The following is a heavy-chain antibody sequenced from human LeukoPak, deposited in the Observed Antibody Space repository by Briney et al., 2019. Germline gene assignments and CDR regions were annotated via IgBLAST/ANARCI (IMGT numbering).Heavy chain of an antibody. CDR2: ISYDGSQK. Sequence: PGRSLRLSCAASDFTFRRYAMHWVRQAPGKGLQWVAAISYDGSQKYHAGSVKGRFTISRDNFKNTLSLQMNSLRAEDTAIYFCAGSSWSYLESAFDIWGQGTMVIVSS. V-gene: IGHV3-30-3*01. CDR3: AGSSWSYLESAFDI. J-gene: IGHJ3*02. D-gene: IGHD3-10*01. CDR1: DFTFRRYA.